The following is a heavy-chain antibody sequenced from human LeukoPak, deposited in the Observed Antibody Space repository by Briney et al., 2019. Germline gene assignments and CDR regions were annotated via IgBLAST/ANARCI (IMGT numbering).Heavy chain of an antibody. CDR3: ARVSRIAAAGTGDY. V-gene: IGHV1-2*02. J-gene: IGHJ4*02. D-gene: IGHD6-13*01. Sequence: ASVKVSCKASGYTFTSYGISWVRQAPGQGLQWMGWINPNSGGTNYAQKFQGRVTMTRDTSISTAYMELSRLRSDDTAVYYCARVSRIAAAGTGDYWGQGTLVTVSS. CDR1: GYTFTSYG. CDR2: INPNSGGT.